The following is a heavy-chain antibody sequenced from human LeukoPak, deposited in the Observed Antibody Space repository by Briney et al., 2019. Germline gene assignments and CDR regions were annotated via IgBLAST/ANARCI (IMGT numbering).Heavy chain of an antibody. Sequence: PGGSLRLSCAVSGLPFSNHWMTWVRQAPGKGLEWVSSISGTGGSTYSADSVRGRFTISRDNSKNTLYLQMNSLRAEDTAVYCCAKDSGSSTSCYFCFKDVWGKGTTVTVSS. V-gene: IGHV3-23*01. CDR1: GLPFSNHW. CDR2: ISGTGGST. J-gene: IGHJ6*04. CDR3: AKDSGSSTSCYFCFKDV. D-gene: IGHD2-2*01.